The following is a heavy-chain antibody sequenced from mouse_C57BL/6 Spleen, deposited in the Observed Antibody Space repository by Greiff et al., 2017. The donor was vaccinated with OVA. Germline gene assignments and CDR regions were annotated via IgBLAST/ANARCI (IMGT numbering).Heavy chain of an antibody. V-gene: IGHV1-76*01. CDR3: ARSYDYYAMDY. Sequence: VQLVESGAELVRPGASVKLSCKASGYTFTDYYINWVKQRPGQGLEWIARIYPGSGNTYYNEKFKGKATLTAEKSSSTAYMQLSSLTSEDSAVYFCARSYDYYAMDYWGQGTSVTVSS. CDR2: IYPGSGNT. D-gene: IGHD2-12*01. J-gene: IGHJ4*01. CDR1: GYTFTDYY.